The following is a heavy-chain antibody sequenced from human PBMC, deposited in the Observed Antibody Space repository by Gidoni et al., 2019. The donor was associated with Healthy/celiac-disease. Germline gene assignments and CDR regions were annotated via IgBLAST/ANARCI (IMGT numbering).Heavy chain of an antibody. D-gene: IGHD3-9*01. CDR2: IYYSGST. CDR1: GGSISSYY. J-gene: IGHJ4*02. CDR3: AGTYYDILTGYLRPPSFDY. Sequence: QVQLQESGPGLVKPSETLSLTCTVSGGSISSYYWSWIRQPPGKGLEWIGYIYYSGSTNYNPSLKSRVTISVDTSKNQFSLKLSSVTAADTAVYYCAGTYYDILTGYLRPPSFDYWGQGTLVTVSS. V-gene: IGHV4-59*08.